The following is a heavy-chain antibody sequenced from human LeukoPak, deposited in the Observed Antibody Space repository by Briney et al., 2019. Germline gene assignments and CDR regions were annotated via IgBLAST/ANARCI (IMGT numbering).Heavy chain of an antibody. CDR3: ARVIVVVPAALRNYYYYGMDV. CDR1: GFTFSSYA. J-gene: IGHJ6*02. CDR2: ISYDGSNK. Sequence: GGSLRLSCAASGFTFSSYAMHWVRQAPGKGLEWVAVISYDGSNKYYADSVKGRFTISRDNAKNSLYLQMNSLRGEDTAVYYCARVIVVVPAALRNYYYYGMDVWGQGTTVTVSS. V-gene: IGHV3-30-3*01. D-gene: IGHD2-2*01.